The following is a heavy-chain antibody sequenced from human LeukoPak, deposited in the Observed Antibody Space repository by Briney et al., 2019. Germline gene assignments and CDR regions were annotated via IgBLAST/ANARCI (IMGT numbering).Heavy chain of an antibody. Sequence: SVKVSCKASGGTFSSYAISWVPQAPGQGLEWMGGIIPIFGTANYAQKFQGRVTITTDESTSTAYMELSSLRSEDTAVYYCARAGNVQPGLVGSEPSPNYYYYYMDVWGKGTTVTVSS. CDR2: IIPIFGTA. J-gene: IGHJ6*03. V-gene: IGHV1-69*05. CDR3: ARAGNVQPGLVGSEPSPNYYYYYMDV. CDR1: GGTFSSYA. D-gene: IGHD6-6*01.